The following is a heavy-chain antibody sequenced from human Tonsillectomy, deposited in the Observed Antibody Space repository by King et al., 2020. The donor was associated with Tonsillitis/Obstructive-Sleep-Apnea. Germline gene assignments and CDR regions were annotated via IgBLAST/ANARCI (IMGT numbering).Heavy chain of an antibody. Sequence: QLVQSGGGLVKPGGSLRLSCAASGFTFSSYSMNWVRQAPGKGLEWVSSISSSSSYIYYADSVKGRFTISRDNAKNSLYLQMNSLRAEDTGVYYCASSREGAFDIGGQGTMVTVSS. J-gene: IGHJ3*02. CDR1: GFTFSSYS. V-gene: IGHV3-21*01. CDR2: ISSSSSYI. CDR3: ASSREGAFDI. D-gene: IGHD1-26*01.